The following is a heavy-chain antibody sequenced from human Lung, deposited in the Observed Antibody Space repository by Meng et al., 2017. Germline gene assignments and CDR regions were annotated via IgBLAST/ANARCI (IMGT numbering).Heavy chain of an antibody. D-gene: IGHD4-11*01. Sequence: VQLQQWGAGLLKPSETRSLTCVVSGGSFSDYYWSWIHQPPGKGLEWIGEINHSGSTNYNPSLESRATISVDTSQNNLSLKLSSVTAADSAVYYCARGPTTMAHDFDYWGQGTLVTVSS. J-gene: IGHJ4*02. V-gene: IGHV4-34*01. CDR2: INHSGST. CDR3: ARGPTTMAHDFDY. CDR1: GGSFSDYY.